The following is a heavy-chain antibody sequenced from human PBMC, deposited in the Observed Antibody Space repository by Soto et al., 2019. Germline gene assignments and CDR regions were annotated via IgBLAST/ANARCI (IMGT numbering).Heavy chain of an antibody. V-gene: IGHV1-69*06. Sequence: SVKVSCKASGGTFSSYAISWVREAPGQGLEWMGGIIPIFGTANYSQKFQGRVTITADKSTSTAYMELSSLRSEDTAVYYCARDDYGGNGPLDYWGQGTLVTVSS. J-gene: IGHJ4*02. CDR2: IIPIFGTA. CDR3: ARDDYGGNGPLDY. CDR1: GGTFSSYA. D-gene: IGHD4-17*01.